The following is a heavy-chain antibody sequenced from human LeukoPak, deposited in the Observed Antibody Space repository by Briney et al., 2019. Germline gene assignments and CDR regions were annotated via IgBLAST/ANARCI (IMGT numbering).Heavy chain of an antibody. Sequence: GGALRLSCAASGFTFSGSAMHWVRQASGKVVEWVGRIRRKDKRYETAYDASVKGRFTIYRDDSKTKAYLQLNSLKPEDTAVYYCTTLKFSGSYGAPAEYWGQGPVVPVSS. CDR2: IRRKDKRYET. V-gene: IGHV3-73*01. D-gene: IGHD1-26*01. CDR1: GFTFSGSA. J-gene: IGHJ1*01. CDR3: TTLKFSGSYGAPAEY.